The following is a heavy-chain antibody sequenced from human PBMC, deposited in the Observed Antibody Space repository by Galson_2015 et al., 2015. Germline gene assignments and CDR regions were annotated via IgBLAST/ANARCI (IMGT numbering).Heavy chain of an antibody. CDR3: ARTYCSSTSCYAGWDWYFDL. CDR2: ISTSDNSI. D-gene: IGHD2-2*01. CDR1: GFTLSDYY. V-gene: IGHV3-11*01. Sequence: SLRLSCAASGFTLSDYYMSWIRQAPGKGLEWVSYISTSDNSIYYADSVKGRFTISRDNAKNSLYLQMNSLRAEDTAVYYCARTYCSSTSCYAGWDWYFDLWGRGTLVTVSS. J-gene: IGHJ2*01.